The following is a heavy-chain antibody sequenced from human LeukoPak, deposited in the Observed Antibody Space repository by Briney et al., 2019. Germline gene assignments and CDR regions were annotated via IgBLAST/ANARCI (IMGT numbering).Heavy chain of an antibody. D-gene: IGHD1-26*01. Sequence: GASVKVSCKASGYTFPDYFMHWVRQAPGQRLEWMGRINPNSGGTNYAQKFQGRVTMTRDTSISTAYMELSGLRSDDTAVYYCARERGGSYLGFDYWGQGTLVTVSS. J-gene: IGHJ4*02. V-gene: IGHV1-2*06. CDR2: INPNSGGT. CDR1: GYTFPDYF. CDR3: ARERGGSYLGFDY.